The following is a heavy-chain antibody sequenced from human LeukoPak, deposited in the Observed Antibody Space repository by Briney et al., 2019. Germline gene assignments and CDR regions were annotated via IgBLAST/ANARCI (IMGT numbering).Heavy chain of an antibody. CDR2: ISAYNGNT. CDR1: GYTFTSYG. D-gene: IGHD3-10*01. CDR3: ARDRPAGTMVRSDAFDI. Sequence: ASVKVSCKASGYTFTSYGISWVRQTPGQGLEWMGWISAYNGNTNYAQKLQGRVTMTTDTSTSTAYMELRSLRSDDTAVYYCARDRPAGTMVRSDAFDIWGQGTMVTVSS. J-gene: IGHJ3*02. V-gene: IGHV1-18*01.